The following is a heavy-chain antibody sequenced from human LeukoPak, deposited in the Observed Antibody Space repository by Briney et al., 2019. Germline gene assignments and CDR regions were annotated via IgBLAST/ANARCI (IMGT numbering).Heavy chain of an antibody. V-gene: IGHV1-2*06. CDR1: GYTFTGYY. D-gene: IGHD3-10*01. J-gene: IGHJ4*02. Sequence: ASVKVSCKASGYTFTGYYMYWVRQAPGQGLEWMGRISPNSGGTNYAQKFQGRVTMTRDTSISTAYTELSRLRSDDTAVYYCARVTGCVAHSGSCYFDYWGQGTLVTVSS. CDR2: ISPNSGGT. CDR3: ARVTGCVAHSGSCYFDY.